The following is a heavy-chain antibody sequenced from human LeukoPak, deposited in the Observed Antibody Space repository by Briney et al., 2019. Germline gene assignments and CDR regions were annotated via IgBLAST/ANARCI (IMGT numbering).Heavy chain of an antibody. V-gene: IGHV4-4*07. J-gene: IGHJ4*02. CDR2: IHTSGST. Sequence: PSETLSLTCTVSGASISSSYWSWIRQPPGKGLEWIGRIHTSGSTNYNPSLKSRVTMSVDTSKNQFSLKVTSVTAADTAVYYCARAWQWLPLDSWGQGTLVTVSS. D-gene: IGHD6-19*01. CDR3: ARAWQWLPLDS. CDR1: GASISSSY.